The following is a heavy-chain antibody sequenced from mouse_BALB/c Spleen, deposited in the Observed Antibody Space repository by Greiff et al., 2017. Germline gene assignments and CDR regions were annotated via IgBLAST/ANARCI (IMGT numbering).Heavy chain of an antibody. J-gene: IGHJ3*01. D-gene: IGHD2-10*02. CDR2: ISYDGSN. CDR1: GYSITSGYY. V-gene: IGHV3-6*02. CDR3: AREGYGNSWFAY. Sequence: EVQRVESGPGLVKPSQSLSLTCSVTGYSITSGYYWNWIRQFPGNKLEWMGYISYDGSNNYNPSLKNRISITRDTSKNQFFLKLNSVTTEDTATYYCAREGYGNSWFAYWGQGTLVTVSA.